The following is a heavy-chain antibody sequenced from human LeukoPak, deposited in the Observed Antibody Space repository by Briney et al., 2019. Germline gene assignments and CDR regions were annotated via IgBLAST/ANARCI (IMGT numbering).Heavy chain of an antibody. J-gene: IGHJ3*02. Sequence: ASVKVSCKASGYTFTSYGIGWVRQAPGQGLEWMGWISAYNGHTNYAQKFQGRVTMTTDTSTSTGYMALRSLTSDDTAVYYCARVSRLDFQLRHAFNIWGQGTMVTVSS. CDR3: ARVSRLDFQLRHAFNI. V-gene: IGHV1-18*01. D-gene: IGHD3-3*01. CDR1: GYTFTSYG. CDR2: ISAYNGHT.